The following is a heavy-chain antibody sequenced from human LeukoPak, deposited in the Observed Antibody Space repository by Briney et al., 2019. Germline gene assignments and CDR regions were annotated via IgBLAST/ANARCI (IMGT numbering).Heavy chain of an antibody. Sequence: GGSLRLSCAASGLTFSSYAMSWVRQAPGKGLEWVSAISGSGGSTYYADSVKGRFTISRDNSKNTLYLQMNSLRAEDTAVYYCAKAGRGGAITTIRGVKGDYYYMDVWGKGTTVTISS. CDR2: ISGSGGST. V-gene: IGHV3-23*01. D-gene: IGHD3-10*01. CDR3: AKAGRGGAITTIRGVKGDYYYMDV. CDR1: GLTFSSYA. J-gene: IGHJ6*03.